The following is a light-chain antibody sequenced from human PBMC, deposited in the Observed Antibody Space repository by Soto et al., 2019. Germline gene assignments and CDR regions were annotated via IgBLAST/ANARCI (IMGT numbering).Light chain of an antibody. CDR3: QSYDSSLRVAV. J-gene: IGLJ3*02. CDR2: GNT. V-gene: IGLV1-40*01. CDR1: SSNIGAHCH. Sequence: QSVLTQPPSVSGAPGQRVSISWTGSSSNIGAHCHVNWYQQVPGTAPRLLIFGNTNRPSGVPDRFSGSKSGTSASLAITGLQAEDEADYYCQSYDSSLRVAVFGGGTKLTVL.